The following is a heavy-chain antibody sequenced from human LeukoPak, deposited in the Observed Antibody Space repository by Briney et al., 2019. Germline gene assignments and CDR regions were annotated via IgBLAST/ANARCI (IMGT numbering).Heavy chain of an antibody. D-gene: IGHD3-3*01. Sequence: TSETLSLTCAVYGGSFSGYYWSWIRQPPGKGLEWIGEINHSGSTNYNPSLKSRVTISVDTSKNQFSLKLSSVTAADTAVYYCARDQEWLGGAFDIWGQGTMVTVSS. V-gene: IGHV4-34*01. CDR1: GGSFSGYY. J-gene: IGHJ3*02. CDR2: INHSGST. CDR3: ARDQEWLGGAFDI.